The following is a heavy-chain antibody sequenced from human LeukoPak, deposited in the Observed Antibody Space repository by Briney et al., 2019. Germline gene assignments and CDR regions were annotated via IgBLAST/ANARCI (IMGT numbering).Heavy chain of an antibody. D-gene: IGHD3-22*01. J-gene: IGHJ5*02. CDR3: ARDLGQYYDTSDNWFDP. CDR1: GFTFDDYA. V-gene: IGHV3-74*01. Sequence: AGGSLRLSCAASGFTFDDYAMHWVRHAPGKGLEWVSRINSDGINTSYADSVKGRFTISRDNAKNTLNLQMNSLRAEDTAVYYCARDLGQYYDTSDNWFDPWGQGTLVTVSS. CDR2: INSDGINT.